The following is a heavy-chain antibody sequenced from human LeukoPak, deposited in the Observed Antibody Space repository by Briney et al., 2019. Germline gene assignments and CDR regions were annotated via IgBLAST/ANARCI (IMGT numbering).Heavy chain of an antibody. CDR2: IDPSDSET. CDR1: GYSFTSYW. CDR3: ARQTAMGRSGNY. V-gene: IGHV5-51*01. D-gene: IGHD5-18*01. Sequence: GESLKITCKASGYSFTSYWIGWVRQMPGKGLEWMGIIDPSDSETRYTPSFQGQVTISVDKSLTTADLQWNSLKASDTAMYYCARQTAMGRSGNYWGQGTLVTVSS. J-gene: IGHJ4*02.